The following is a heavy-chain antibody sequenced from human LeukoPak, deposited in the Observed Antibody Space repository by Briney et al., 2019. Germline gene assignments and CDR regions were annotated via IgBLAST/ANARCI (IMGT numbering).Heavy chain of an antibody. CDR3: AKLLRDVTIYDF. Sequence: GGSLRLSCAASGFRFSRYWMSWVRQAPGKGLEWVASINQGESMIWYVDSVKGRFTISRDNANNLLFLQMNYMRVEDTAVYYCAKLLRDVTIYDFWGHGDLVTVSA. J-gene: IGHJ4*03. CDR2: INQGESMI. D-gene: IGHD5-24*01. CDR1: GFRFSRYW. V-gene: IGHV3-7*01.